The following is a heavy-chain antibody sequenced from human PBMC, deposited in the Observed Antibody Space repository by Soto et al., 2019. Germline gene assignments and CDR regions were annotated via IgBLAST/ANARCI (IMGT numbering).Heavy chain of an antibody. CDR2: INAGNGNT. CDR3: ARGSIAAAGKNWFDP. CDR1: GYTFTSYA. J-gene: IGHJ5*02. D-gene: IGHD6-13*01. Sequence: GASVKVSCKASGYTFTSYAMHWVRQAPGQRLEWMGWINAGNGNTKYSQKFQGRVTITRDTSASTAYMELSSLRSEDTAVYYCARGSIAAAGKNWFDPWGQGTLVTVSS. V-gene: IGHV1-3*01.